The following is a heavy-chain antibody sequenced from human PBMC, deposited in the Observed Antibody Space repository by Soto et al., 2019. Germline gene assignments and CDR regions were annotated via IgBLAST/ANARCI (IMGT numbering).Heavy chain of an antibody. V-gene: IGHV3-30*18. CDR1: GFTFSSYG. Sequence: QVQLVESGGGVVQPGRSLRLSCAASGFTFSSYGMHWVRQAPGKGLEWVAVISYDGSNKYDADSVKGRFTISRDNSKNTLYLQMNSLRAEDTAVYYCAKVPYYYDFWSGYYYFDYWGQGTLVTVSS. D-gene: IGHD3-3*01. CDR2: ISYDGSNK. CDR3: AKVPYYYDFWSGYYYFDY. J-gene: IGHJ4*02.